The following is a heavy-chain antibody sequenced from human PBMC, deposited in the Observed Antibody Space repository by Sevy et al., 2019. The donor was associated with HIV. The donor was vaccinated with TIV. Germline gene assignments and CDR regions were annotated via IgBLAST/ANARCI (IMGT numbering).Heavy chain of an antibody. J-gene: IGHJ4*02. CDR1: GYSISSGYY. CDR2: IYHSGST. CDR3: AGVADGGADFDY. Sequence: SETLSLTCAVSGYSISSGYYWGWIRQPPGEGLEWIGSIYHSGSTYYNPSLKSRVTISVDTSKNQFSLKLSAVTAADTAVYYCAGVADGGADFDYWGQGTLVTVSS. V-gene: IGHV4-38-2*01. D-gene: IGHD3-3*01.